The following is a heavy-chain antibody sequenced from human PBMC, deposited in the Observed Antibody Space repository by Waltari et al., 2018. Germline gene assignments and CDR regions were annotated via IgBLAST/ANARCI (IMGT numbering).Heavy chain of an antibody. CDR3: ARGWNTAYDLDY. D-gene: IGHD5-12*01. V-gene: IGHV4-34*01. CDR1: GGSFSGYY. J-gene: IGHJ4*02. Sequence: QVQLQQWGAGLLKPSETLSLTCAVYGGSFSGYYWSWIRQPPGKGLEWIGEINHSGSTNYNPSLKSRVTISVDTSKNQFSLKLSSVTAADTAGYYCARGWNTAYDLDYWGQGTLVTVSS. CDR2: INHSGST.